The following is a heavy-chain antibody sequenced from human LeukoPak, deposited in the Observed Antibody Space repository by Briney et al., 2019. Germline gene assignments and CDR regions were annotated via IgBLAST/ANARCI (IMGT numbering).Heavy chain of an antibody. J-gene: IGHJ5*02. Sequence: ASVKVSCKVSGYTLTELSMHWVRQAPGKGLEWMGGFDLEDGETIYAQKFQGRVTMTEDTSTDTAYMELSSLRSEDTAVYYCATKVGDILTGYYKVAWFDPWGQGTLVTVSS. V-gene: IGHV1-24*01. CDR2: FDLEDGET. D-gene: IGHD3-9*01. CDR1: GYTLTELS. CDR3: ATKVGDILTGYYKVAWFDP.